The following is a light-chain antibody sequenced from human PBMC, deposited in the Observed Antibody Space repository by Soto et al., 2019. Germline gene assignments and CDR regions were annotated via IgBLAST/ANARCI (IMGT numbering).Light chain of an antibody. CDR3: QQYHNLRYT. CDR1: QSVSNN. J-gene: IGKJ2*01. V-gene: IGKV3-15*01. CDR2: AAF. Sequence: EIVMTQSPATLSASAGDRATLSCRASQSVSNNLAWYQQKPGQAPRLLVYAAFTMESGIPARFSGSGSGTEFTLTISSVQSDDFAVYYCQQYHNLRYTFGRGTKLEIK.